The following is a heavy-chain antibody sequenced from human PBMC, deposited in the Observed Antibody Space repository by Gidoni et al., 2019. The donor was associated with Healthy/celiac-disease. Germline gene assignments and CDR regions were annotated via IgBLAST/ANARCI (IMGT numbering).Heavy chain of an antibody. CDR3: ARGGGYVVAVAAYTACFDY. CDR2: INHSGST. D-gene: IGHD6-19*01. Sequence: QVQLQQWGAGLLKPSETLSLTGAVYGGSFSGYSWSWIRQPPGKGLEWIGEINHSGSTNYNPSLKSRVTISVDTSKNQFSLKLSSVTAADTAVYYCARGGGYVVAVAAYTACFDYWGQGTLVTVSS. V-gene: IGHV4-34*01. J-gene: IGHJ4*02. CDR1: GGSFSGYS.